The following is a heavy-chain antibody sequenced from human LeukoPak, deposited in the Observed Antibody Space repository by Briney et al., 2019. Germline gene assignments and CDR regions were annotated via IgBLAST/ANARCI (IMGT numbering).Heavy chain of an antibody. CDR2: VYYSGST. D-gene: IGHD2-15*01. Sequence: SETLSLTCTVSGGSISSYYWSWIRQPPGKGLEWIGFVYYSGSTNYNPSLKSRVTLSVDTSKNQFSLKPNSVTAADTAVYYCARHYCTGDNCYYFDYWGQGTLVTVSS. CDR3: ARHYCTGDNCYYFDY. CDR1: GGSISSYY. V-gene: IGHV4-59*01. J-gene: IGHJ4*02.